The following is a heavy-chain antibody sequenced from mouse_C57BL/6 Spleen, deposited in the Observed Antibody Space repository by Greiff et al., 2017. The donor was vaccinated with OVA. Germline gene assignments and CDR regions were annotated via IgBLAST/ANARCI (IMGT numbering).Heavy chain of an antibody. D-gene: IGHD2-4*01. CDR1: GFSLTSYG. J-gene: IGHJ3*01. Sequence: QVQLKESGPGLVAPSQSLSITCTVSGFSLTSYGVDWVRQPPGKGLEWLGVIWGGGSTNYNSALMSRLSISKDNSKSQVFLKMNSLQTDDTAMYYCAKHATTSYDYDGAWFAYWGQGTLVTVSA. CDR3: AKHATTSYDYDGAWFAY. V-gene: IGHV2-9*01. CDR2: IWGGGST.